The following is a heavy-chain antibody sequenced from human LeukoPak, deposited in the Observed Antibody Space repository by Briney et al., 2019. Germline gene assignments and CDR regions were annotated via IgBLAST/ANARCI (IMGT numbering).Heavy chain of an antibody. J-gene: IGHJ4*02. V-gene: IGHV4-59*01. CDR2: IYYSGST. CDR1: GGSISSYY. CDR3: ARDLEGRGFDY. D-gene: IGHD3-10*01. Sequence: SETLSLTCTVSGGSISSYYWSWIRQPPGKGLEWIGYIYYSGSTNYNPSLKSRVTISVDTSKNQFSLKLSSVSAADTAVYYCARDLEGRGFDYWGQGTLVTVSS.